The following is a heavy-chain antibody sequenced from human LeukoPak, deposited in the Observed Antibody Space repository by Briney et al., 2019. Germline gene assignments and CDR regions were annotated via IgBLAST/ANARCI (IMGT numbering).Heavy chain of an antibody. CDR2: ISSSSSTI. D-gene: IGHD3-10*01. Sequence: PGGSLRLSCAASGFTFSSYSMNWVRKAPGKGLEWVSYISSSSSTIYYADSVKGRFTISRDNAKNSLYLQMNSLRAEDTAVYYCARGNTMVRGVIRPIDIWGQGTMVTVSS. CDR3: ARGNTMVRGVIRPIDI. V-gene: IGHV3-48*01. J-gene: IGHJ3*02. CDR1: GFTFSSYS.